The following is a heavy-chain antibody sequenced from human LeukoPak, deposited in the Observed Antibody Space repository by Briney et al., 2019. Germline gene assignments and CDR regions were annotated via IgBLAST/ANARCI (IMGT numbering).Heavy chain of an antibody. Sequence: QTLSLTCTVSGGSISSGDYYWSWIRQPPGKGLEWIAYMYYSGSTYYNPSLKSRVTMSADTSKNQLSLKLSSVTAADTAVYYCARPYYYDSRIDPWGQGILVTVSS. J-gene: IGHJ5*02. CDR1: GGSISSGDYY. V-gene: IGHV4-30-4*01. CDR3: ARPYYYDSRIDP. CDR2: MYYSGST. D-gene: IGHD3-22*01.